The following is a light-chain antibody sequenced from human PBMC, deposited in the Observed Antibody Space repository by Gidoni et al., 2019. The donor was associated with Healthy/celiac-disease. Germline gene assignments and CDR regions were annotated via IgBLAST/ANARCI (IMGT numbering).Light chain of an antibody. J-gene: IGLJ1*01. V-gene: IGLV1-47*01. CDR2: RNN. Sequence: QSVLTPPPSASGTPGQRVTISCSGSSSNIGSNYVYWYQQPPGTAPKLLIYRNNQRPSGVPDRFSGSKSGTSASLAISGLRSEDEADYYCAAWDDSLSVLYVFGTGTKVTVL. CDR3: AAWDDSLSVLYV. CDR1: SSNIGSNY.